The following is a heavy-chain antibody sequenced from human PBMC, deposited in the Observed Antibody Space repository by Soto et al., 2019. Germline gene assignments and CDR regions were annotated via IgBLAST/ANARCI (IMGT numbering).Heavy chain of an antibody. V-gene: IGHV3-11*06. Sequence: QVQLVESGGGLVKPGGSLRLSCAASGFTFSDYYMSWIRQAPGKGLEWVSYISSSSSYTNYADSVKGRFTISRDNAKNSLNLQMNSLRAEDTAVYYCARVREEVVVAATPYYYYGMDVWGQGTTVTVSS. CDR1: GFTFSDYY. CDR3: ARVREEVVVAATPYYYYGMDV. CDR2: ISSSSSYT. D-gene: IGHD2-15*01. J-gene: IGHJ6*02.